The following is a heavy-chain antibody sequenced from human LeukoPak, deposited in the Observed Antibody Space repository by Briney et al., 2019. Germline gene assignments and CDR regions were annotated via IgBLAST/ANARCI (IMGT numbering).Heavy chain of an antibody. CDR1: GFIFRYYG. CDR3: ARSQYYAFDY. Sequence: PGGSLRLSCAASGFIFRYYGMLWVRQAPGKGLEWVSFIRHDGNNEYYADSVKGRFTISRDSSKNTVSLQMNSLTTDDTAIYYCARSQYYAFDYWGQGTVVSVSS. J-gene: IGHJ4*02. V-gene: IGHV3-30*02. D-gene: IGHD1-26*01. CDR2: IRHDGNNE.